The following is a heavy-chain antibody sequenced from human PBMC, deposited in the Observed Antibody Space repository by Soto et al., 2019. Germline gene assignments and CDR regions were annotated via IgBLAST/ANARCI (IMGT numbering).Heavy chain of an antibody. CDR3: AKGASTTVFSFNDY. CDR1: GFTFDDYA. J-gene: IGHJ4*02. Sequence: EVQLVESGGGLVQPGRSLRLSCAASGFTFDDYAMHWVRQPPGKGLEWVSSISWNSGNLGYADSVKGRFTISRDNAKNSLYLQMNRLRGEDTALYCAKGASTTVFSFNDYWGQGALVTVSS. D-gene: IGHD4-17*01. CDR2: ISWNSGNL. V-gene: IGHV3-9*01.